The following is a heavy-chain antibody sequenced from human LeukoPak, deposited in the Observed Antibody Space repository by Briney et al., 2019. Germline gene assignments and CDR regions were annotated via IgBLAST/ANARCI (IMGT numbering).Heavy chain of an antibody. J-gene: IGHJ3*02. D-gene: IGHD2-2*01. CDR3: ARDGVVVVPAAIAYDDAFDI. Sequence: PSETLSLTCAVYGGSFSGYYWSWIRQPPGKGLEWIGEINHSGSTNYNPSLKSRVTISVDTSKNQFSLKLSSVTAADTAVYYCARDGVVVVPAAIAYDDAFDIWGQGTMVTVSS. V-gene: IGHV4-34*01. CDR1: GGSFSGYY. CDR2: INHSGST.